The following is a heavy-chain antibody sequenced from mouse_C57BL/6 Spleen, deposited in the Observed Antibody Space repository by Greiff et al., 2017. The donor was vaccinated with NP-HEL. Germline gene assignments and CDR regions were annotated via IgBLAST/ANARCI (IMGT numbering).Heavy chain of an antibody. CDR2: IHPNSGST. D-gene: IGHD1-1*01. Sequence: QVQLQQSGAELVKPGASVKLSCKASGYTFTSYWMHWVKQRPGQGLEWIGMIHPNSGSTNYNEKFKSKATLTVDKSSSTAYMQLSSLTSEDSAVYYCARITTVVATGDYWGQGTTLTVSS. V-gene: IGHV1-64*01. J-gene: IGHJ2*01. CDR1: GYTFTSYW. CDR3: ARITTVVATGDY.